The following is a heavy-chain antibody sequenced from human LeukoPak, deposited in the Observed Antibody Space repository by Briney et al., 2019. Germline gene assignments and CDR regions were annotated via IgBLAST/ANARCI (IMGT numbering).Heavy chain of an antibody. Sequence: PGGSLRLSCAASGFIVSRYDMNWVRQAPGKGLEWVSAISGSGGSTYYADSVKGRFTISRDNSKNTLYLQMNSLRAEDTAVYYCAKAARTNPPVAGILDYWGQGTLVTVSS. CDR3: AKAARTNPPVAGILDY. CDR1: GFIVSRYD. V-gene: IGHV3-23*01. J-gene: IGHJ4*02. D-gene: IGHD6-19*01. CDR2: ISGSGGST.